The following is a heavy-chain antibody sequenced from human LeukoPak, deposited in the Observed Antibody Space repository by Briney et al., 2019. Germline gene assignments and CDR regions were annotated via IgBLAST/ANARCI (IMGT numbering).Heavy chain of an antibody. CDR1: GGSLIDSNSS. CDR2: IYYSGNT. D-gene: IGHD1-1*01. Sequence: SETLSLTCSVSGGSLIDSNSSWGWIRQPPGKGLEWIGYIYYSGNTYYNPSLKSRLTMSLDTSKNQFALKMSSVTAADTAVYYCAREGRNFALDVWGQGTTVIVSS. V-gene: IGHV4-30-4*01. J-gene: IGHJ6*02. CDR3: AREGRNFALDV.